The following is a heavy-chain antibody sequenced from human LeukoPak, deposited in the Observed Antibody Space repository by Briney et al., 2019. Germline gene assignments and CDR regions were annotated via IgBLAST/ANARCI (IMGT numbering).Heavy chain of an antibody. V-gene: IGHV3-11*04. CDR3: ARKSITIFGVVAHGFDP. CDR1: GFTFSDYY. J-gene: IGHJ5*02. CDR2: ISSSGSTI. D-gene: IGHD3-3*01. Sequence: GESLRLSCAASGFTFSDYYMSWIRQAPGKGLEWVSYISSSGSTIYYADSVKGRFTISRDNAKNSLYLQMNSLRAEDTAVYYCARKSITIFGVVAHGFDPWGQGTLVTVSS.